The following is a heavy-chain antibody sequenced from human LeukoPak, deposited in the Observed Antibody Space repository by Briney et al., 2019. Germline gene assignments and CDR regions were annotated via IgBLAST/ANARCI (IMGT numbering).Heavy chain of an antibody. D-gene: IGHD6-19*01. CDR2: IYSDGTT. CDR1: GFTVSSNY. V-gene: IGHV3-53*01. CDR3: AREPGDSSGWSE. Sequence: GGSLRLSCAASGFTVSSNYMSWVRQAPGKGLEWVSVIYSDGTTYYADSVKGRFTISRDNAKNSLYLQMNSLRAEDTAVYYCAREPGDSSGWSEWGQGTLVTVSS. J-gene: IGHJ4*02.